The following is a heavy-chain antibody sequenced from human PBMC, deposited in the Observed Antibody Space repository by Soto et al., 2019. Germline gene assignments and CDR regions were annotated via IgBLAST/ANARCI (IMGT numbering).Heavy chain of an antibody. CDR3: ARGSSGWYGRGFYYYYYGMDV. V-gene: IGHV3-33*01. CDR2: IWYDGSNK. CDR1: GFTFSSYG. Sequence: PGGSLRLSCAASGFTFSSYGMHWVRQAPGKGLEWVAVIWYDGSNKYYADSVKGRFTISRDNSKNTLYLQMNSLRAEDTAVCYCARGSSGWYGRGFYYYYYGMDVWGQGTTVTVSS. J-gene: IGHJ6*02. D-gene: IGHD6-19*01.